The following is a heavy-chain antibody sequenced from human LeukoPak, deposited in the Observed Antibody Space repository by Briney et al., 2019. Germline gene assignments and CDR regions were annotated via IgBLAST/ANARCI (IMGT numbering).Heavy chain of an antibody. Sequence: GGSLRLSCAASGFTVSTKYMSWVRQAPGKGLEWVSLIYIGGKTHYAGSVKGRFTVSRDDSKNTLFLPMNSLRIENTAVYYCARERDWPIALGGVIVIPQFDYWGQGALVTVSS. CDR1: GFTVSTKY. D-gene: IGHD3-16*02. J-gene: IGHJ4*02. CDR3: ARERDWPIALGGVIVIPQFDY. V-gene: IGHV3-66*01. CDR2: IYIGGKT.